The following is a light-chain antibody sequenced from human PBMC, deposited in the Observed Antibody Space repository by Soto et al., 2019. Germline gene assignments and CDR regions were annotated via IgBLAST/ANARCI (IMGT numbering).Light chain of an antibody. CDR1: QSVSNND. CDR3: QHYGSSSWT. CDR2: GTS. Sequence: EIVLTQSPGTLSLSPGERATLSFRASQSVSNNDLVWYQQKPGQAPRLLIYGTSSRATGIPDRFSGSGSGTDFTLSISRLEPEDFAVYFCQHYGSSSWTFGRGTKVDIK. J-gene: IGKJ1*01. V-gene: IGKV3-20*01.